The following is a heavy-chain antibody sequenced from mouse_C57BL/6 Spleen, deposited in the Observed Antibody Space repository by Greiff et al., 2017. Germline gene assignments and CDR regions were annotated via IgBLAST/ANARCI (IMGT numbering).Heavy chain of an antibody. CDR1: GYTFTSYW. CDR2: IDPSDSYT. J-gene: IGHJ4*01. V-gene: IGHV1-69*01. CDR3: ARRGYYDAMDY. Sequence: QVQLQQPGAELVMPGASVKLSCKASGYTFTSYWMHWVKQRPGQGLEWIGEIDPSDSYTNYNQKFKGKSTLTVDKSSSTAYMQLSSLTSEDSAVYYCARRGYYDAMDYWGQGTSGTVSS.